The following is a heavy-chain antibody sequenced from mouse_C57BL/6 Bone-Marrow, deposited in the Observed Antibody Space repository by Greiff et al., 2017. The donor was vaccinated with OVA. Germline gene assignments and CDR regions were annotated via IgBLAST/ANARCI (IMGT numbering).Heavy chain of an antibody. D-gene: IGHD1-1*01. CDR1: GYTFTSYW. Sequence: VQLQQPGAELVKPGASVKMSCKASGYTFTSYWITWVKQRPGQGLEWIGDISPGSGSTNYNEKFKSKATLTVDTSSSTAYMQLSSLTSEDSAVYYCARDGRSHWYFDVWGTGTTVTVSS. V-gene: IGHV1-55*01. CDR2: ISPGSGST. CDR3: ARDGRSHWYFDV. J-gene: IGHJ1*03.